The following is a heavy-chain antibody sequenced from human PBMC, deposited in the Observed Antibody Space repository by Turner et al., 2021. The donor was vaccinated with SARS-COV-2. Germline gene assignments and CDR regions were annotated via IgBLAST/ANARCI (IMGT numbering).Heavy chain of an antibody. D-gene: IGHD5-18*01. CDR2: IYSGGSP. V-gene: IGHV3-66*04. Sequence: EVPLVESGGGLVQPGGSLRLSCAASGFTVSSNYMSWVRQAPGKGLELVSVIYSGGSPYYADSVKGRFTISRDNSKNTLYLQMNSLRAEDTAVYYCARQLWLRGGFDYWGQGTLVTVSS. J-gene: IGHJ4*02. CDR3: ARQLWLRGGFDY. CDR1: GFTVSSNY.